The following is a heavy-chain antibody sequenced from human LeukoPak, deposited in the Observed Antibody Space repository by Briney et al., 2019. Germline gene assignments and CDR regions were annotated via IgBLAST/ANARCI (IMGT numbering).Heavy chain of an antibody. V-gene: IGHV3-74*01. CDR2: ITSDDSRT. CDR1: GFTFIDYW. Sequence: PGRSLRLSCAASGFTFIDYWIYCVRQAPGEGLVWVSRITSDDSRTGYADSVQGRFTISRDNAKNTLYLQMNSLRAEDTAVYYCATCVAVPGLPDSWGQGTLVHVSS. CDR3: ATCVAVPGLPDS. D-gene: IGHD6-19*01. J-gene: IGHJ4*02.